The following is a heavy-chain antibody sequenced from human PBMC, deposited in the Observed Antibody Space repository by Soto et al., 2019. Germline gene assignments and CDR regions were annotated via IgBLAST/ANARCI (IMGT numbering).Heavy chain of an antibody. CDR3: ARGSYYDFWSGSYGMDV. J-gene: IGHJ6*02. D-gene: IGHD3-3*01. V-gene: IGHV5-51*01. CDR1: GYSFTSYW. Sequence: GESLKISCKGSGYSFTSYWIGWVRQMPGKGLEWMGIIYPGDSDTRYSPSFQGQVTILADKSISTAYLQWSSLKASDTAMYYCARGSYYDFWSGSYGMDVWGQGTTVTVSS. CDR2: IYPGDSDT.